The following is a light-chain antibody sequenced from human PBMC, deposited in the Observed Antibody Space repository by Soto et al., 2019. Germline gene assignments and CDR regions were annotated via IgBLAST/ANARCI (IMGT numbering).Light chain of an antibody. CDR3: QQYNNWLSWT. V-gene: IGKV3-15*01. Sequence: EIVMTQSPATLSVSPGERATLSCRARQSVRTNLAWYQQKPGQSPRLLIYGASARATGIPARFSGNGSGTEVTLTISSLQSEDLAVYYCQQYNNWLSWTFGQGTKVEIK. CDR1: QSVRTN. J-gene: IGKJ1*01. CDR2: GAS.